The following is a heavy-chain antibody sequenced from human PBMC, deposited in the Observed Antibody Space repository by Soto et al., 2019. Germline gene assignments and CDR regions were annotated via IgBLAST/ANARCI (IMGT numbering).Heavy chain of an antibody. CDR1: GGSVRAPDW. D-gene: IGHD1-1*01. V-gene: IGHV4-4*02. Sequence: QVHLQESGPGLVAPSGTLSLTCTLSGGSVRAPDWWNWVRQSPDKGLEWISEVHISGHSNYNPSLRSGVSVSMDSAKIQFYLNLTSVTAADTAIYYCARVRQGCSANNCYFDPWGQGTQVTISS. J-gene: IGHJ5*01. CDR3: ARVRQGCSANNCYFDP. CDR2: VHISGHS.